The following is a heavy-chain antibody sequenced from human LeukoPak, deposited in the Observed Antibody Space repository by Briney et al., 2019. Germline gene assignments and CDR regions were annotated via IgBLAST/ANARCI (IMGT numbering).Heavy chain of an antibody. D-gene: IGHD3-22*01. V-gene: IGHV4-61*02. CDR3: ARDPTYYYDSSGPSFDY. Sequence: SQTLSLTCTVSGGSISSGGYYWSWIRQPAGKGLEWIGRIYTSGSTNYNPSLKSRVTISVDTSKNQFSLNLSSVTAADTAVYYCARDPTYYYDSSGPSFDYWGQGTLVTVSS. CDR1: GGSISSGGYY. CDR2: IYTSGST. J-gene: IGHJ4*02.